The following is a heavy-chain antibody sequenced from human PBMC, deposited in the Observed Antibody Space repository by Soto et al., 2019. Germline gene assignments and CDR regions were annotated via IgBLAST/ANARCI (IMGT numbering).Heavy chain of an antibody. CDR3: ARLHGDIVALDY. CDR2: INSDGSST. J-gene: IGHJ4*02. Sequence: GGSPRLSCAASGFTFSSYWMHWFRQAPGKGLVWVSRINSDGSSTSYADSVKGRFTISRDNAKNTLYLQMNSLRAEDTAVYYCARLHGDIVALDYWGQGTLVTVLL. V-gene: IGHV3-74*01. D-gene: IGHD5-12*01. CDR1: GFTFSSYW.